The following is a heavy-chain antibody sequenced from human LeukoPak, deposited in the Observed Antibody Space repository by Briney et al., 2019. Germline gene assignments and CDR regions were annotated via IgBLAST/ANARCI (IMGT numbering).Heavy chain of an antibody. Sequence: SEILSLTCAVYGGSFSGHYWTWIRQPPGKGLEWIGEINHSGSTNYNPSLKSRVTISVDTSKNQFSLKLSSVTAADTAVYYCARGTNLRTSYYDFWSGYIDYWGQGTLVTVSS. D-gene: IGHD3-3*01. CDR2: INHSGST. CDR1: GGSFSGHY. V-gene: IGHV4-34*01. CDR3: ARGTNLRTSYYDFWSGYIDY. J-gene: IGHJ4*02.